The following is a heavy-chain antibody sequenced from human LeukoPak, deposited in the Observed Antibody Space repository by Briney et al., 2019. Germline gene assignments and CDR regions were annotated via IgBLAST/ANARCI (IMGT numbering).Heavy chain of an antibody. J-gene: IGHJ5*02. CDR1: GFTSSSYA. V-gene: IGHV3-7*01. D-gene: IGHD3-10*01. Sequence: GGSLRLSCAASGFTSSSYAMSWVRQAPGKGLEWVANIKQDGSEKYYVDSVKGRFTISRDNAKNSLYLQMNSLRAEDTAVYYCARCMVRDWNWFDPWGQGTLVTVSP. CDR3: ARCMVRDWNWFDP. CDR2: IKQDGSEK.